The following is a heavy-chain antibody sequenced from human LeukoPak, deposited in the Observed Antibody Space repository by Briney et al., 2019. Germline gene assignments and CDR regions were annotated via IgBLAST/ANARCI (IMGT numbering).Heavy chain of an antibody. J-gene: IGHJ3*02. CDR2: VYYSGST. CDR3: ARVLDLSKRGLDAFDI. V-gene: IGHV4-59*01. D-gene: IGHD3-16*01. Sequence: KPSETPSLTCTVSGGSISRYCWTWIRQPPGKGLEWIGYVYYSGSTNYNPSLKSRVTISVDTSKKQFSLKLSSATAADTAVYYCARVLDLSKRGLDAFDIWGQGTMVTVSS. CDR1: GGSISRYC.